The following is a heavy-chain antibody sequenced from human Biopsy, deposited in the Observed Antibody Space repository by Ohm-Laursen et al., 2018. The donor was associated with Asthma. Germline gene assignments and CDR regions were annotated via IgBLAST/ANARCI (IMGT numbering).Heavy chain of an antibody. CDR1: GAYIGSRDHH. V-gene: IGHV4-30-4*01. Sequence: SQTLSLTWTVGGAYIGSRDHHWSWIRQSPGTGPEWIGFVFWSGTTHYNRSLERRLSISIDTTRNEFSMTLRSVTAADTAVYFCARVASYGDLYFGIDVWGPGTTVSVS. D-gene: IGHD4-17*01. J-gene: IGHJ6*02. CDR2: VFWSGTT. CDR3: ARVASYGDLYFGIDV.